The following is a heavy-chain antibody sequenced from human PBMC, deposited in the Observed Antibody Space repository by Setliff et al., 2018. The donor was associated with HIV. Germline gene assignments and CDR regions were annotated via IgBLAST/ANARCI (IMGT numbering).Heavy chain of an antibody. Sequence: SETLSLTCTVSGGSISSHYWTWIRQPPGRGLEWIGYIDYSGSTNQNPSLKSRVTMSVDTSKNQFSLRLSSVTAADTATYYCARVPGYSSGTSYMDVWGKGTTVTVSS. CDR1: GGSISSHY. D-gene: IGHD6-19*01. CDR3: ARVPGYSSGTSYMDV. J-gene: IGHJ6*03. CDR2: IDYSGST. V-gene: IGHV4-59*11.